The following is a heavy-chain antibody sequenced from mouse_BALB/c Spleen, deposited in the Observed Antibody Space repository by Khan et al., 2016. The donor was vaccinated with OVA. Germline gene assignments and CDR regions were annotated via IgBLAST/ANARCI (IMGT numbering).Heavy chain of an antibody. CDR1: GYAFANNG. CDR3: ARVGYSGTMDY. J-gene: IGHJ4*01. V-gene: IGHV9-3-1*01. D-gene: IGHD2-14*01. Sequence: QEVQSGPELKKPGETVKISCKASGYAFANNGMNWARQAPGKGLKWMGWINTYTGEPTYAADFKGRFAFSLETSASTAYLQINNLKNEDTATYFCARVGYSGTMDYWGQGTSVIVSS. CDR2: INTYTGEP.